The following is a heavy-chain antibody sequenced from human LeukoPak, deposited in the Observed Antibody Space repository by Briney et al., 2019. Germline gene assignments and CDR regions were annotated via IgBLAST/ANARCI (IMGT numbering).Heavy chain of an antibody. J-gene: IGHJ6*02. Sequence: PSETLSLTCSVSGGSISSYYWSWIRQPPGKGLEYVGYIYYSGSANYNPSLKSRVTISVDTSKDQFSLNLTSVTAADTAVYYCARLKCISTTCPSRYVMDVWGQGTTVTVSS. D-gene: IGHD2-2*01. CDR2: IYYSGSA. CDR1: GGSISSYY. V-gene: IGHV4-59*01. CDR3: ARLKCISTTCPSRYVMDV.